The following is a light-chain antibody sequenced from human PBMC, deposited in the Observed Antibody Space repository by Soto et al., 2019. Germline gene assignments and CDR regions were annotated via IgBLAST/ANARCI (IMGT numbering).Light chain of an antibody. CDR1: QSVSSY. Sequence: EIVLTQSPATLSLSPGERATLSCRASQSVSSYLAWYQQKPGQAPRLLIYDASNRATGIPARFSGSGSGTDFTLTIRGLEPEDFAVYYCQQRSNWMTFGPGTKVDI. V-gene: IGKV3-11*01. J-gene: IGKJ3*01. CDR2: DAS. CDR3: QQRSNWMT.